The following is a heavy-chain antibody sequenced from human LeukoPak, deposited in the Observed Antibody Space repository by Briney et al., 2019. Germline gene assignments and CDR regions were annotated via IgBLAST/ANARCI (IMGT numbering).Heavy chain of an antibody. V-gene: IGHV4-61*02. D-gene: IGHD6-13*01. CDR3: AREDSSSSRVGYYYYYYMDV. Sequence: SSETLSLTCTVSGGSISSGSYYWSWIRQPAGKGLEWIGRIYTSGSTNYNPSLKSRVTISVDTSKNQFSLKLSSVTAADTAVYYCAREDSSSSRVGYYYYYYMDVWGKGTTVTISS. CDR2: IYTSGST. J-gene: IGHJ6*03. CDR1: GGSISSGSYY.